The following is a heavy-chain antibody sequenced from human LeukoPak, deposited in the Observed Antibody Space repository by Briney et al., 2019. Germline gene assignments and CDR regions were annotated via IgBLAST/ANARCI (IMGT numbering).Heavy chain of an antibody. Sequence: PGGSLRLTCAATGFTFHFPCMHWVRHAPGKGLEWLSRSSDDGTTTNYADPVKGRFIISRDNAKNTLYLQMSSLRVDDTAVYYCARDSRYFSGSGSYQHVWFDPWGQGTLVTVSS. CDR3: ARDSRYFSGSGSYQHVWFDP. J-gene: IGHJ5*02. D-gene: IGHD3-10*01. CDR2: SSDDGTTT. CDR1: GFTFHFPC. V-gene: IGHV3-74*01.